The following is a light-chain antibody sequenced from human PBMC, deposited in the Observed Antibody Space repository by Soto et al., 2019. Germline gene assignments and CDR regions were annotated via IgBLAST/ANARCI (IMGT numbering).Light chain of an antibody. CDR3: QQYNSSPWT. CDR2: KAS. V-gene: IGKV1-5*03. Sequence: DIQMTQSPSTLSASVGDRVTITCRASQSISSWLAWYQQKPGKAPKLLIYKASSLESGVQSMFSGSGSGTEFTLTTSSLQPDDFATYYCQQYNSSPWTFGQGTTVEIK. J-gene: IGKJ1*01. CDR1: QSISSW.